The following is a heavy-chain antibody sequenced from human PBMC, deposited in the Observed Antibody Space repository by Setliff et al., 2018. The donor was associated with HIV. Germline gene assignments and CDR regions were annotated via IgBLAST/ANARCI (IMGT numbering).Heavy chain of an antibody. V-gene: IGHV1-46*01. J-gene: IGHJ3*02. D-gene: IGHD1-20*01. Sequence: ASVKVSCKASGYTFSNYYIHWVRQAPGQGLEWMGIINPSAVTSYGQKFQGRLTVTRDTSTSTVYMELSSLGSEDTAVYYCARGQTTNNIKAEAFDIWGQGTLVTVSS. CDR3: ARGQTTNNIKAEAFDI. CDR2: INPSAVT. CDR1: GYTFSNYY.